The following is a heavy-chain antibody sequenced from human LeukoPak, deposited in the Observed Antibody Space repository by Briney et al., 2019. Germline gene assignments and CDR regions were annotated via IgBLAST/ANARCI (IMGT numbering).Heavy chain of an antibody. V-gene: IGHV4-34*01. CDR3: ASSRNYYDSSGSWEYYFDY. J-gene: IGHJ4*02. CDR2: INHSGAT. Sequence: PSETLSLICVVYGGSFSGYYWTWIRQPPGKGLEWIGEINHSGATNYNPSLKSRVTISIDTSKNQFSLKLSSVTAADTAAHYCASSRNYYDSSGSWEYYFDYWGQGTLVTVSS. CDR1: GGSFSGYY. D-gene: IGHD3-22*01.